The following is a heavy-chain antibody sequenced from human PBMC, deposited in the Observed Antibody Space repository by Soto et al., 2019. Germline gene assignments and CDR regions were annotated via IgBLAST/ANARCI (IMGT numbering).Heavy chain of an antibody. D-gene: IGHD2-2*02. V-gene: IGHV3-33*01. J-gene: IGHJ6*02. CDR1: GFTFSSYG. CDR3: ARDPGTSCYMCGMDV. CDR2: IWYDGSNK. Sequence: LRLSCAASGFTFSSYGMHWVRQAPGKGLEWVAVIWYDGSNKYYADSVKGRFTISRDNSKNTLYLQMNSLRAEDTAVYYCARDPGTSCYMCGMDVRGQGTTVTVSS.